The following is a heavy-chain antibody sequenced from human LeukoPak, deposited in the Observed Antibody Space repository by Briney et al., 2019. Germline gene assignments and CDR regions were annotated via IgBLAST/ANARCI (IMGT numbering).Heavy chain of an antibody. Sequence: GSSVKVSCKASGGTFSSYAISWVRQMPGKGLEWMGIIYPGDSDTRYSPSFQGQVTISADKSISTAYLQWSSLKASDTAMYYCARGGGYTRAGFDPWGQGTLVTVSS. CDR1: GGTFSSYA. V-gene: IGHV5-51*01. CDR3: ARGGGYTRAGFDP. CDR2: IYPGDSDT. J-gene: IGHJ5*02. D-gene: IGHD2-15*01.